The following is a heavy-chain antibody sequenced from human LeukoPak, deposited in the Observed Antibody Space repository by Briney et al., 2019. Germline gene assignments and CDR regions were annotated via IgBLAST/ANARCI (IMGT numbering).Heavy chain of an antibody. Sequence: SQTLSLTCAISGDSVTSNSAAWNWIRQSPSKGLEWLGRTYYSSKWYNDYAVSVKGRITINPDTSKTQFSLQLNSVTPEDTAVYYCARDWPYSSSWFSHRRAFDIWGQGTMVTVSS. CDR2: TYYSSKWYN. CDR1: GDSVTSNSAA. V-gene: IGHV6-1*01. CDR3: ARDWPYSSSWFSHRRAFDI. J-gene: IGHJ3*02. D-gene: IGHD6-13*01.